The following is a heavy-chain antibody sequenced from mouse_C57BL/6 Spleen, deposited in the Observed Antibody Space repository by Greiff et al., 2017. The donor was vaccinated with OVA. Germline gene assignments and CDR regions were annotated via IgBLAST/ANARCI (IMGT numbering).Heavy chain of an antibody. V-gene: IGHV5-12*01. CDR3: ARGGSYYSNYVAMDY. J-gene: IGHJ4*01. CDR1: GFTFSDYY. D-gene: IGHD2-5*01. CDR2: ISNGGGST. Sequence: EVKLVESGGGLVQPGGSLKLSCAASGFTFSDYYMYWVRQTPEKRLEWVAYISNGGGSTYYPDSVKGRFTISRDNAKNTLYLQMSRLKSEDTAMYYCARGGSYYSNYVAMDYWGQGTSVTVSS.